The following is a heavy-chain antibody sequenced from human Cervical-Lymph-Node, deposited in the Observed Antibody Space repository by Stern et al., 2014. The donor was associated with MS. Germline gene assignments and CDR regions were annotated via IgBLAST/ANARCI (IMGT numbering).Heavy chain of an antibody. CDR2: INTNTGNP. J-gene: IGHJ1*01. CDR3: ARGDEAEYFQH. V-gene: IGHV7-4-1*02. Sequence: VQLLESGSELKKPGASVKVSCRASGYTFTTFSMNWVRQAPGQGLEWMGWINTNTGNPTYAQGFTGRFVFSLDTSVSTAYLQISSLKAEDTAVYYCARGDEAEYFQHWGQGTLVTVSS. CDR1: GYTFTTFS. D-gene: IGHD2-21*02.